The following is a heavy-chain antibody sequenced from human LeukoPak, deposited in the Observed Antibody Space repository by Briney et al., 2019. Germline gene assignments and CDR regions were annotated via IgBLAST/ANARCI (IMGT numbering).Heavy chain of an antibody. Sequence: SETLSLTCTVSGGSISSSSSYWGWIRQPPGKGLEWIGSIYYSGSTHYNPSLKSRVTISVDTSKNQFSLKLSSVTAADTAVYYCARNPRRGYGRYSTYNWFDPWGQGTLVTVSS. J-gene: IGHJ5*02. CDR3: ARNPRRGYGRYSTYNWFDP. CDR1: GGSISSSSSY. V-gene: IGHV4-39*01. CDR2: IYYSGST. D-gene: IGHD1-26*01.